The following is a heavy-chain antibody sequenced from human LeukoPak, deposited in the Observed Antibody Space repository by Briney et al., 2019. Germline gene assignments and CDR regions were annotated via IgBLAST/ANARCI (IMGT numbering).Heavy chain of an antibody. Sequence: SETLSLTCAVYGGSSSGYYWSWIRQPPGKGLERIGEINHSGSTNYNPSLKSRVTISVDTSKNQFSLKLSSVTAADTAVYYCARGSNYGYWGQGTLVTVSS. J-gene: IGHJ4*02. CDR1: GGSSSGYY. V-gene: IGHV4-34*01. CDR2: INHSGST. CDR3: ARGSNYGY. D-gene: IGHD4-11*01.